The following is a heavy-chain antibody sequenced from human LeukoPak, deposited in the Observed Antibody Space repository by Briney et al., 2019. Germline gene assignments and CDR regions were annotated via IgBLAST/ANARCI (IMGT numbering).Heavy chain of an antibody. CDR1: GFTFSSYA. J-gene: IGHJ4*02. D-gene: IGHD3-16*02. Sequence: PGGSLRLSCAASGFTFSSYAMSWVRQAPGKGLEWVSAISGSGGSTYYADSVKGRFTISRDNSKNTLYLQMNSLRAEDTAVYYCAKVEGYYDYVWGSYRYTALDYWGQGTLVTVSS. V-gene: IGHV3-23*01. CDR3: AKVEGYYDYVWGSYRYTALDY. CDR2: ISGSGGST.